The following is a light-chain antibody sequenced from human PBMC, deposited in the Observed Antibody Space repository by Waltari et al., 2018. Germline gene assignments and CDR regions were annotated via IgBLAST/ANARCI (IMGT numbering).Light chain of an antibody. CDR1: SSNIGAGHD. Sequence: QSVLTQPPSVSGAPGQRVTISCSGSSSNIGAGHDVHWYQVFPRAAPKLLIYGNSKRPSGVPDRFSGSKSGTSASLAITGLQAEDEADYYCQSYDSSLTSGVVFGGGTKVTVL. CDR2: GNS. J-gene: IGLJ3*02. CDR3: QSYDSSLTSGVV. V-gene: IGLV1-40*01.